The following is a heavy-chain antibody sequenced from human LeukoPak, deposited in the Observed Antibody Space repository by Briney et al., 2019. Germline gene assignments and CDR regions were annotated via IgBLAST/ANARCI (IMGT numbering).Heavy chain of an antibody. D-gene: IGHD2-15*01. CDR1: GFTFNRYG. CDR3: ASASYCKGGSCYSVH. Sequence: GGSVTLPCAPSGFTFNRYGMHGLRQAPGKGREGVAVIWHEGSNKYYADSVTGRFTLSRDNSKDTLYLQMNSLRAEDTAVYYCASASYCKGGSCYSVHWGQGTLVTVSS. J-gene: IGHJ4*02. CDR2: IWHEGSNK. V-gene: IGHV3-33*01.